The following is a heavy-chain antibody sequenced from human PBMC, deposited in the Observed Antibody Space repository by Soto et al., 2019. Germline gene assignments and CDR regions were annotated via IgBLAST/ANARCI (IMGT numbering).Heavy chain of an antibody. J-gene: IGHJ4*02. V-gene: IGHV4-59*08. CDR3: ASMGYHYGSGSYPLDY. Sequence: QVQLQESGPGLVKPSETLSLTCTVSGGSISSYYWTWIRQPPGKGLEWIGFMYNSGSTHYNPSLKSRVTISLHTSKTQFSLNLRSVTAADTAVYYCASMGYHYGSGSYPLDYWGQGTLVTVSS. D-gene: IGHD3-10*01. CDR1: GGSISSYY. CDR2: MYNSGST.